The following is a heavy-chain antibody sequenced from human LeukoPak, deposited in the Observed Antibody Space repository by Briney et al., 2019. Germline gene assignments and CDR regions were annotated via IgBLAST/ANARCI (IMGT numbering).Heavy chain of an antibody. D-gene: IGHD2-8*02. V-gene: IGHV4-4*07. CDR3: ARVIENTGGAFDV. CDR1: GDSINNYY. Sequence: PSETLSLTCTVSGDSINNYYCSWIRQPAGKGLEWIGRIFTSGSTNYNPSLKSRVTISVDTSKNQFSLKLSSVTAADTAVYYCARVIENTGGAFDVWGQGTMVTVSS. CDR2: IFTSGST. J-gene: IGHJ3*01.